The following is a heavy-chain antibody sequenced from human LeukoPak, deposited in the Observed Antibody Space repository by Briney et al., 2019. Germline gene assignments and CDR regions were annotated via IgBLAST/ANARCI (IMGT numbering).Heavy chain of an antibody. Sequence: GESLKISCKGSGYSFTSYWIGWVRQMPGKGLEWMGIIYPGDSDTRYSPSFQGQVTISADKSISTAYLQWSSLKASDTAMYYCARHMRSLGYQLLYTDYWGQGTLVTVSS. V-gene: IGHV5-51*01. CDR1: GYSFTSYW. CDR3: ARHMRSLGYQLLYTDY. D-gene: IGHD2-2*02. CDR2: IYPGDSDT. J-gene: IGHJ4*02.